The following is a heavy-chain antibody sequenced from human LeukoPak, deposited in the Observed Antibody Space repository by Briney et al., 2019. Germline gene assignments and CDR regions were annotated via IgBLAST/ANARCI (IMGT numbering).Heavy chain of an antibody. CDR3: ARAASGWYRFAFDI. CDR1: GGSLTGYY. Sequence: LKPSETLSLTCAVYGGSLTGYYWNWIRQPPGKGLELIGEIHHSGSTNYNPSLKSRVTISVDTSKNQFSLKVTSVTAADTAVYYCARAASGWYRFAFDIWGQGTMVTVSS. J-gene: IGHJ3*02. CDR2: IHHSGST. V-gene: IGHV4-34*01. D-gene: IGHD6-19*01.